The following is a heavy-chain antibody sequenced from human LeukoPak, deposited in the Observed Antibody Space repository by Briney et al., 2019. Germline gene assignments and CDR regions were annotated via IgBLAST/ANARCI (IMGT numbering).Heavy chain of an antibody. V-gene: IGHV3-30*04. Sequence: GGSLRLSCAASGFTFSSYVMHWVRQAPGKGLEWVAIISYDGSNEYYADSVKGRFTISRDNAKNSVYLQMNSLRAEDTAVYYCARGVWNDEGLDSWGQGTLVIVSS. CDR3: ARGVWNDEGLDS. CDR1: GFTFSSYV. D-gene: IGHD1-1*01. J-gene: IGHJ4*02. CDR2: ISYDGSNE.